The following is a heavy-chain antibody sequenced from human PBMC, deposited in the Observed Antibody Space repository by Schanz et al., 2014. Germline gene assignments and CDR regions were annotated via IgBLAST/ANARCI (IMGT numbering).Heavy chain of an antibody. D-gene: IGHD3-10*01. V-gene: IGHV1-18*01. CDR2: ISPYNGNT. Sequence: QVHLVQSGAEVKKPGSSVKVSCKASGGTFSSDTFSWVRQAPGQGLEWMGWISPYNGNTNYAPKVQGRVTVTTDTSTSTVYMELRSLTSDDTAVYFCARDYFGSGSHYVFDYWGQGTLVTVSS. CDR3: ARDYFGSGSHYVFDY. CDR1: GGTFSSDT. J-gene: IGHJ4*02.